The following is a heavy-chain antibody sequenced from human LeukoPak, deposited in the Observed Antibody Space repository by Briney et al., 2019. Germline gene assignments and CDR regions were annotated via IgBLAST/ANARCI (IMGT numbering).Heavy chain of an antibody. CDR3: AKERGFSGLIAAAGIDY. CDR2: IRYDGSNK. V-gene: IGHV3-30*02. J-gene: IGHJ4*02. Sequence: GGSLRLSCAASGFTFSSYGMHWVRQAPGKGLEWVAFIRYDGSNKYYADSVKGRFTISRDNSKNTLYLQMNSLRAEDTAVYYCAKERGFSGLIAAAGIDYWGQGTLVTVSS. CDR1: GFTFSSYG. D-gene: IGHD6-13*01.